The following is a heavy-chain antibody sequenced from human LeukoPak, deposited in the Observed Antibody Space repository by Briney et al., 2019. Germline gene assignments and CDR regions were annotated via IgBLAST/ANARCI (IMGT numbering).Heavy chain of an antibody. CDR3: ARVGSSWSPHDY. V-gene: IGHV3-74*01. CDR2: MNNDGSGI. Sequence: GGSLRLSCAVSGFTLSSYWMHWVRQAPGKGLVWVSRMNNDGSGITYADSVKGRFTISRDNTKNTLYLQMNSLRAEDTAVYYCARVGSSWSPHDYWGQGTLVTVSS. J-gene: IGHJ4*02. D-gene: IGHD6-13*01. CDR1: GFTLSSYW.